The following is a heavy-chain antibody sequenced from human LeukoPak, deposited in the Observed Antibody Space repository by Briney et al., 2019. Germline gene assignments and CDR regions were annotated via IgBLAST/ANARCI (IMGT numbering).Heavy chain of an antibody. Sequence: GGSLRLSCVASGFTFTTYSLNWVRQAPGKGLEWVANIKQDGSEKYYVDSVKGRFTISRDNAKNSLYLQMNSLRAEDTAVYYCARTRRIAAAYGMDVWGQGTTVTVSS. V-gene: IGHV3-7*01. CDR1: GFTFTTYS. CDR2: IKQDGSEK. CDR3: ARTRRIAAAYGMDV. J-gene: IGHJ6*02. D-gene: IGHD6-13*01.